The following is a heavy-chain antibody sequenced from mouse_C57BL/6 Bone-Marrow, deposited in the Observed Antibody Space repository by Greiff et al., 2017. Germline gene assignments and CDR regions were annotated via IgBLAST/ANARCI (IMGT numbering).Heavy chain of an antibody. CDR2: IYPGDGDT. Sequence: VQLQQSGPELVKPGASVKISCKASGYAFSSSWMNWVKQRPGTGLEWIGRIYPGDGDTNYNGKFKGKATLTADKSSSPAYVQLSSLTSEDSAVYFCARGGYDAWFAYWGQGTLVTVSA. CDR1: GYAFSSSW. J-gene: IGHJ3*01. CDR3: ARGGYDAWFAY. D-gene: IGHD2-2*01. V-gene: IGHV1-82*01.